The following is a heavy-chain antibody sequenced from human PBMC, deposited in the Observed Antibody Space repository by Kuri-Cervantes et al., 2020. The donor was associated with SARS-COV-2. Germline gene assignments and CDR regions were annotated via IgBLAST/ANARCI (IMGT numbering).Heavy chain of an antibody. CDR2: IYSGGSST. CDR1: GFTFSSYA. V-gene: IGHV3-23*03. CDR3: AKDIAVAGRFDY. J-gene: IGHJ4*02. D-gene: IGHD6-19*01. Sequence: GGSLRLSCAASGFTFSSYAMSWVRQAPGKGLEWVSVIYSGGSSTYYADSVKGRFTISRDNSKNTLYLQMNSLRAEDTAVYYCAKDIAVAGRFDYWGQGTLVTVSS.